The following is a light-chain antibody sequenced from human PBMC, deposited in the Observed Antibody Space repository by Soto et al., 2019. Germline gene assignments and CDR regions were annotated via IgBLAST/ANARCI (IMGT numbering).Light chain of an antibody. J-gene: IGKJ2*01. CDR2: GAH. CDR3: RQYGSLPYA. Sequence: EIVLTQSPGTLSLSPGEIATLSCRASQSVRNNFLTWYQQIPGRPPRLLSYGAHSRATGIPDRFSGSGSGTDFTLIISSLEPQDSAVYYCRQYGSLPYAFGQGTKLEI. V-gene: IGKV3-20*01. CDR1: QSVRNNF.